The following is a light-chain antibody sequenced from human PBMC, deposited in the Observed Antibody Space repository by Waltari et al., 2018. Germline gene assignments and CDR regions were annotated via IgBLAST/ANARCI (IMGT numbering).Light chain of an antibody. CDR3: QQTDSTPWT. Sequence: DIQMTQSPSSLSTSLGDRVTISCRASQSITNYLTWYHQKPGKAPELLIYASSHLQSGVPSRFSGSGSGTDFTLTISSMQPEDFGNYYCQQTDSTPWTFGQGTKVEIK. V-gene: IGKV1-39*01. CDR2: ASS. CDR1: QSITNY. J-gene: IGKJ1*01.